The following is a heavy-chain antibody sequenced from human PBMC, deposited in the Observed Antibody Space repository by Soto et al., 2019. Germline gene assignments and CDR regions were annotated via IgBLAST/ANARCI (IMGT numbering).Heavy chain of an antibody. V-gene: IGHV1-69*13. D-gene: IGHD3-3*01. CDR3: ARDLESDFWSEYNWFDP. CDR1: GGTFSSYA. J-gene: IGHJ5*02. Sequence: GASVKVSCKASGGTFSSYAISWVRQAPGQGLEWMGGIIPIFGTANYAQKFQGRVTITADESTSTAYMELSSLRSEDTAVYYCARDLESDFWSEYNWFDPWGQGTLVTVSS. CDR2: IIPIFGTA.